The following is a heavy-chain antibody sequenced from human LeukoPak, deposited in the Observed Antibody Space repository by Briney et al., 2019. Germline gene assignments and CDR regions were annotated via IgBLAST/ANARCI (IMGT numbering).Heavy chain of an antibody. CDR1: GYAFTGYY. D-gene: IGHD6-19*01. J-gene: IGHJ4*02. V-gene: IGHV1-2*02. CDR2: INPNSGGT. Sequence: ASVKVSCKASGYAFTGYYMHWVRQAPGQGLGWMGWINPNSGGTNYAQKFQGRVTMTRDTSISTAYMELSRLRSDDTAVYYCARGSYSSGWRNYFHYWGQGTLVTVSS. CDR3: ARGSYSSGWRNYFHY.